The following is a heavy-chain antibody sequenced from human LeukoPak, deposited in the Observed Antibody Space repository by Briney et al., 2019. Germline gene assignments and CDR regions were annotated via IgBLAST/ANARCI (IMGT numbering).Heavy chain of an antibody. Sequence: ASVKVSCKASGGTFISYAISWVGQAPGQGREWMGGIIPIFGTANYAQKFQGRVTITADEYTSTDYMELSSLRYEDTAVYYCARTYDSSGSVPPDYFDYWGQGTLVTVSS. J-gene: IGHJ4*02. CDR1: GGTFISYA. D-gene: IGHD3-22*01. V-gene: IGHV1-69*13. CDR2: IIPIFGTA. CDR3: ARTYDSSGSVPPDYFDY.